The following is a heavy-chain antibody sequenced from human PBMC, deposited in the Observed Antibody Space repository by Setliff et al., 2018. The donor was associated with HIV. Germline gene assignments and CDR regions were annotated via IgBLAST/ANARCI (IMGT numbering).Heavy chain of an antibody. CDR3: ARGDYGSGSYYPYYFYYGMDV. V-gene: IGHV1-18*01. CDR1: GYIITRYG. CDR2: IGAYDGNT. D-gene: IGHD3-10*01. J-gene: IGHJ6*02. Sequence: ASVKVSCKASGYIITRYGVTWVRQAPGQGLEWMGWIGAYDGNTKYIQKLQGRVTMTTDTSTNTAYMELRSLRSDDTAVYFCARGDYGSGSYYPYYFYYGMDVWGQGTTVTVSS.